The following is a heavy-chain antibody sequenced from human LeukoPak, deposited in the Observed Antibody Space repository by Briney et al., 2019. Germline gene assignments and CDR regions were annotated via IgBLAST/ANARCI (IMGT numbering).Heavy chain of an antibody. CDR1: GGSISSYY. Sequence: SETLSLTCTVSGGSISSYYWSWIRQPAGKGLEWIGRIYTSGSTNYNPSLKSRVTMSVDTSKNQFSLKLSSVTAADTAVYYCARIRSSGWGPNFDYWGQGTLVTVSS. CDR3: ARIRSSGWGPNFDY. V-gene: IGHV4-4*07. J-gene: IGHJ4*02. CDR2: IYTSGST. D-gene: IGHD6-19*01.